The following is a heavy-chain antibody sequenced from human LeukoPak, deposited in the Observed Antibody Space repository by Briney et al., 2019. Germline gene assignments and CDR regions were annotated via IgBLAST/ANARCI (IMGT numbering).Heavy chain of an antibody. CDR1: GFTFTSSA. V-gene: IGHV1-58*02. CDR2: IVVGSGNT. D-gene: IGHD3-3*01. Sequence: SVKVSCKASGFTFTSSAMQWVRQARGQRLEWIGWIVVGSGNTNYAQKFQERVTITRDMSTSTAYMELSSLRSEDTAVYYCVATSKLRFLEWLPRDWYFDLWGRGTLVTVSS. CDR3: VATSKLRFLEWLPRDWYFDL. J-gene: IGHJ2*01.